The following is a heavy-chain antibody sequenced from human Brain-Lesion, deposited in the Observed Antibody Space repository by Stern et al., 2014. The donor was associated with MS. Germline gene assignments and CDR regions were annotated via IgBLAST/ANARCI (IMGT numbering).Heavy chain of an antibody. D-gene: IGHD2-2*01. CDR3: ARGRVVPGFQYYATDV. CDR2: IFNSGRT. CDR1: GGPISSGGYY. J-gene: IGHJ6*02. Sequence: QVQLQESGPGLVKPSQTLSLSCTVSGGPISSGGYYWSWIRQPAGKGLEWIGRIFNSGRTSYNPSLKSRVTLSIDTSKNQFSLRLNSMTAVDTAVYYCARGRVVPGFQYYATDVWGQGTTVIVSS. V-gene: IGHV4-61*02.